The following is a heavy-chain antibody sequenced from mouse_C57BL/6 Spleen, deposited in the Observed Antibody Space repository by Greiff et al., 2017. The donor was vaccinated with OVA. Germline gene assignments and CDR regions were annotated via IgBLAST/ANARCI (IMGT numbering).Heavy chain of an antibody. D-gene: IGHD2-14*01. CDR2: IDPEDGET. J-gene: IGHJ2*01. Sequence: EVKLMESGAELVKPGASVKLSCTASGFNIKGYYMHWVKQRTEQGLEWIGRIDPEDGETNYAPKFQGKATITADTSSNTAYLQLSSRTSADTAVYYCARSEVREYYFDDWGQGTTLTVSS. CDR3: ARSEVREYYFDD. CDR1: GFNIKGYY. V-gene: IGHV14-2*01.